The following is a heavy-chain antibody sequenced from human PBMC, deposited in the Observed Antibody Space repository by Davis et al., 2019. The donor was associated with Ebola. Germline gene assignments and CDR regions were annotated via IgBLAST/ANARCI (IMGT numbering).Heavy chain of an antibody. Sequence: GESLKISCAASGFTFSSYGMHWVRQAPGKGLEWVAVISYDGSNKYYADSVKGRFTISRDNSKNTLYLQMNSLRAEDTAVYYSAKDKVPAASPFDYWGQGTLVTVSS. J-gene: IGHJ4*02. CDR1: GFTFSSYG. CDR2: ISYDGSNK. CDR3: AKDKVPAASPFDY. D-gene: IGHD2-2*01. V-gene: IGHV3-30*18.